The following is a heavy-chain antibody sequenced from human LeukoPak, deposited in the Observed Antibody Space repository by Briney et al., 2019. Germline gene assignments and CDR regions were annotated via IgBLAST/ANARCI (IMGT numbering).Heavy chain of an antibody. J-gene: IGHJ4*02. V-gene: IGHV4-39*01. CDR2: IYYSGST. CDR3: ARRSSSWYSKIDS. CDR1: GGSISSSSYY. D-gene: IGHD6-13*01. Sequence: SETLSLTCTVSGGSISSSSYYWGWIRQPPGKGLEWIGNIYYSGSTYYNPSLKSRVTISEDTSKNQFSLKLSSVTAADTAVYYCARRSSSWYSKIDSWGQGTLVTVSS.